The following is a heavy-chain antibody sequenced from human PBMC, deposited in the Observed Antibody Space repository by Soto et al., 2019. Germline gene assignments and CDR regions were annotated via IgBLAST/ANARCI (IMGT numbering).Heavy chain of an antibody. V-gene: IGHV4-59*01. Sequence: SETLSLTCTVSGGSISSYYWSWIRQPPGKGLEWIGYIYYSGSTNYNPSLKSRVTISVDTSKNQFSLKLSSVTAADTAVYYCAREGGYDSFDYWGQGTLVTVSS. CDR2: IYYSGST. J-gene: IGHJ4*02. CDR3: AREGGYDSFDY. CDR1: GGSISSYY. D-gene: IGHD5-12*01.